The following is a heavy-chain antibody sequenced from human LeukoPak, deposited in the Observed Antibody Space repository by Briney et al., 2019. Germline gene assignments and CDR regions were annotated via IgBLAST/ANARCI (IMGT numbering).Heavy chain of an antibody. CDR1: GFTFGSYA. CDR3: AKKYSTGLDP. V-gene: IGHV3-23*01. CDR2: INGSGGST. Sequence: PGGSLRLSCAASGFTFGSYAMSWVRQAPGKGLEWVSDINGSGGSTYYTDSVKGRFTTSRDKSKNTLYLQMNSLRAEDTAIYYCAKKYSTGLDPWGQGTLVTVSS. D-gene: IGHD1-26*01. J-gene: IGHJ5*02.